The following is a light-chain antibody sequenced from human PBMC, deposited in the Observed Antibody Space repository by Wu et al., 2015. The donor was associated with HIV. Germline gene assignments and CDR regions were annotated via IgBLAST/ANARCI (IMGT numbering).Light chain of an antibody. CDR3: TKVITLAPGP. V-gene: IGKV1-27*01. CDR1: QGISNF. J-gene: IGKJ1*01. CDR2: AAS. Sequence: DIQMTQSPSSLSASVGDRVTITCRASQGISNFLAWYQQKPGKPPKVLIYAASTLQSGVPSRFSGSGSGTDFTLTISSLQPEXVATYYCTKVITLAPGPFGQGTKVEMK.